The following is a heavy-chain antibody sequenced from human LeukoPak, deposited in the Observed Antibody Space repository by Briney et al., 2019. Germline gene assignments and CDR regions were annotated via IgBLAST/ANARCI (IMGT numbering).Heavy chain of an antibody. CDR1: GYTFTGYY. CDR3: ARGGYSSGGSLGFGP. Sequence: ASVKVSCKASGYTFTGYYMHWARQAPGQGLESMGCINPNSGATNYAQRFQGRVTVTRDTSISTAYLDLSRLTSDDTAVYYCARGGYSSGGSLGFGPWGQGTMVTVSS. D-gene: IGHD6-19*01. CDR2: INPNSGAT. J-gene: IGHJ5*02. V-gene: IGHV1-2*02.